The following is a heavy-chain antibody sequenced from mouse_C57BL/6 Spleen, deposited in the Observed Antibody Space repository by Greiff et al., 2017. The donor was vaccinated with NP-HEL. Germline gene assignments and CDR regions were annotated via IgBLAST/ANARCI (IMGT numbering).Heavy chain of an antibody. CDR1: GYTFTSYW. CDR2: IHPNSGST. CDR3: ARGRTTPHWYFDV. Sequence: QVQLQQPGAELVKPGASVKLSCKASGYTFTSYWMHWVKQRPGQGLEWIGMIHPNSGSTNYNEKFKSKATLTVDKSSSTAYMQLSSLTSEDSAVYYCARGRTTPHWYFDVWGTGTTVTVSS. V-gene: IGHV1-64*01. J-gene: IGHJ1*03. D-gene: IGHD1-1*01.